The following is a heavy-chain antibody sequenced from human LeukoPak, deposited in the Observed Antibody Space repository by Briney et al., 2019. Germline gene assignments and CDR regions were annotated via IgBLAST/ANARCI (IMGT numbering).Heavy chain of an antibody. CDR2: ISSSGSTI. CDR1: GFTFSDYY. D-gene: IGHD2-2*01. V-gene: IGHV3-11*01. J-gene: IGHJ5*02. Sequence: GGSLRLSCAASGFTFSDYYMSWIRQAPGKGLEWVSYISSSGSTIYYADSVKGRFTISRDNAKNSLYLQMSSLRAEDTAVYYCATDPLYCSSTSCYDWFDPWGQGTLVTVSS. CDR3: ATDPLYCSSTSCYDWFDP.